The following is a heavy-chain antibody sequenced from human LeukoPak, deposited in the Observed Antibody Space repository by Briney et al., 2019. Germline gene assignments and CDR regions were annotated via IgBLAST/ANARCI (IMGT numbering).Heavy chain of an antibody. V-gene: IGHV3-66*02. CDR1: GFTVSSNY. Sequence: GGSLRLSCAASGFTVSSNYMSWVRQAPGKGLEWVSVIYSGGSTYYADSVRGRFTISRDNSKNTLYLQMNSLRAEDTAVYYWARDRNDYGDYYYYYIDVWGKGTTVTVSS. CDR3: ARDRNDYGDYYYYYIDV. CDR2: IYSGGST. J-gene: IGHJ6*03. D-gene: IGHD4-17*01.